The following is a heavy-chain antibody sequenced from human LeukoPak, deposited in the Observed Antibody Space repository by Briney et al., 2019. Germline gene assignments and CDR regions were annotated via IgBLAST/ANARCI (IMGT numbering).Heavy chain of an antibody. CDR2: IYHSGST. D-gene: IGHD6-13*01. CDR1: GGSISSSNW. Sequence: PSETLSLTCAVSGGSISSSNWWSWVRQPPGKGLEWIGEIYHSGSTNYNPSLKSRVTISVDKPKNQFSLKLSSVTAADTAVYYCARVGIASYWYFDLWGRGTLVTVSS. J-gene: IGHJ2*01. V-gene: IGHV4-4*02. CDR3: ARVGIASYWYFDL.